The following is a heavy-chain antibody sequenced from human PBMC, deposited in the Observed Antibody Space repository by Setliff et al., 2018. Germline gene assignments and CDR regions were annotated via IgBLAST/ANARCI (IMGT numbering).Heavy chain of an antibody. V-gene: IGHV3-9*01. D-gene: IGHD2-15*01. CDR3: ARAGYCSGGSCYCDY. J-gene: IGHJ4*02. Sequence: PGGSLRLSCAASGFTFDDYAMHWVRQAPGKGLEWVSGISRNSGNIGYADSVKGRFTISRDNAKNTLYLQMNSLRAKDTAVYYCARAGYCSGGSCYCDYWGQGTLVTVSS. CDR2: ISRNSGNI. CDR1: GFTFDDYA.